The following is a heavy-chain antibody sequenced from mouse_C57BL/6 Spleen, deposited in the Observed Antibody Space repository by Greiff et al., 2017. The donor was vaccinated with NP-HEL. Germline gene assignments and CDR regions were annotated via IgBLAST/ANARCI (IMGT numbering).Heavy chain of an antibody. Sequence: EVQLQQSGPVLVKPGASVKMSCKASGYTFTDYYMNWVKQSHGKSLEWIGVINPYNGGTSYNQKFKGKATLTVDKSSSTAYMELNSLTSEDSAVYYCALTGGPFDYWGQGTTLTVSS. D-gene: IGHD4-1*01. J-gene: IGHJ2*01. V-gene: IGHV1-19*01. CDR1: GYTFTDYY. CDR2: INPYNGGT. CDR3: ALTGGPFDY.